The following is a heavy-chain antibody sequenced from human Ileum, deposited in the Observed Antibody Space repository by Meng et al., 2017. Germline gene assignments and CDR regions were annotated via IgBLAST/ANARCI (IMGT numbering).Heavy chain of an antibody. CDR1: WFSRRISGVG. J-gene: IGHJ5*02. V-gene: IGHV2-5*01. CDR2: IYWTDEK. D-gene: IGHD1-1*01. Sequence: ISLEASGPALLKPTPSLHLTSTFSWFSRRISGVGLGWIRQAPREAPEWLAVIYWTDEKRYSPPLKSRLTITKDTSKNQVVLTVTNIDRGDTAPYSCAHRRGKSTTGGLFDPWGQGTLVTVSS. CDR3: AHRRGKSTTGGLFDP.